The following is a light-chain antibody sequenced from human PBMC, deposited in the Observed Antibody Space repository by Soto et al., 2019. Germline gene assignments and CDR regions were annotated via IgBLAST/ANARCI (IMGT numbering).Light chain of an antibody. CDR3: SSYAGSNNYVV. CDR2: EVS. Sequence: QSALTQPSSVSGSPGQSITISCTGTSTDVGGYNYVSWYQHHPDKAPKLVIYEVSKRPSGVPDRFSGSKSGNTASLTVSGLQAEDEADYYCSSYAGSNNYVVFGGGTKVTVL. J-gene: IGLJ2*01. CDR1: STDVGGYNY. V-gene: IGLV2-8*01.